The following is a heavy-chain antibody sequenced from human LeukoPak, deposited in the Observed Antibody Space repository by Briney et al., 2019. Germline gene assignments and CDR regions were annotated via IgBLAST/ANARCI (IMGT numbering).Heavy chain of an antibody. J-gene: IGHJ4*02. CDR1: DDSITMYY. V-gene: IGHV4-59*01. Sequence: SETLSLTCSVSDDSITMYYWTWIRQPPGKGLEWIGYVDHTGSTNFNPSLNGRVSISRDTTKNLFSLRLRSVTAADTAVYFCAKAGSIRLDYWGQGTLVTVSS. D-gene: IGHD1-26*01. CDR2: VDHTGST. CDR3: AKAGSIRLDY.